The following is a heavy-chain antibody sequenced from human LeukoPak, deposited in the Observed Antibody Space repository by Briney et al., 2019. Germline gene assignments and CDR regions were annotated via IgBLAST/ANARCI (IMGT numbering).Heavy chain of an antibody. CDR1: GFIFSSYA. Sequence: GSLRLSCAASGFIFSSYAMSWVGQAPGKGLEWVSRISDSGGKTDSGDSVKGQFTISRANSKGKGYLQWTSLKARDTALYYFVVWDGGFRHFDYWGQGTLVSVSS. J-gene: IGHJ4*02. D-gene: IGHD3-10*01. CDR3: VVWDGGFRHFDY. CDR2: ISDSGGKT. V-gene: IGHV3-23*01.